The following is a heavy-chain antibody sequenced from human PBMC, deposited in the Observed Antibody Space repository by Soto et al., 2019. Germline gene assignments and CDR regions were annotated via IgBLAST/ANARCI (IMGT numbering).Heavy chain of an antibody. CDR1: GYTFTSYG. D-gene: IGHD4-17*01. J-gene: IGHJ4*02. Sequence: ASVKVSCKASGYTFTSYGISWVRQAPGQGLEWMGWISAYNGNTNYAQKLQGRVTMTTDTSTSTAYMELRSLRSDDTAVYYCARDRRLGYGDYGRVPFDYWGQGTLVTVSS. CDR3: ARDRRLGYGDYGRVPFDY. V-gene: IGHV1-18*01. CDR2: ISAYNGNT.